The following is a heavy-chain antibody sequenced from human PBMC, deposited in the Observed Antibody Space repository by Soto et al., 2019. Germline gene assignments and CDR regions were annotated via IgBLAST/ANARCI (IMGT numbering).Heavy chain of an antibody. CDR3: ARERVYYYDSSGYAFDI. CDR2: IWYDGSNK. Sequence: GGSLRLSCAASGFTFSSYGMHWVRQAPGKGLEWVAAIWYDGSNKYYADSVKGRFTISRDNSKNTLYLQMNSLRAEDTAVYYCARERVYYYDSSGYAFDIWGQGTMVTVSS. V-gene: IGHV3-33*01. J-gene: IGHJ3*02. CDR1: GFTFSSYG. D-gene: IGHD3-22*01.